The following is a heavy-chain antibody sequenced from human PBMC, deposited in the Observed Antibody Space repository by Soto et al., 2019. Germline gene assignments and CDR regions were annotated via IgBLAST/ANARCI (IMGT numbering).Heavy chain of an antibody. J-gene: IGHJ4*02. CDR2: IKQDGSEK. CDR1: GFTFSSYW. V-gene: IGHV3-7*05. CDR3: ARGSLGYDFWSGSTGGYFDY. D-gene: IGHD3-3*01. Sequence: GGSLRLSCAASGFTFSSYWMSWVRQAPGKGLEWVANIKQDGSEKYYVDSVKGRFTISRDNAKNSLYLQMNSLRAEDTAVYYCARGSLGYDFWSGSTGGYFDYWGQGTLVTVSS.